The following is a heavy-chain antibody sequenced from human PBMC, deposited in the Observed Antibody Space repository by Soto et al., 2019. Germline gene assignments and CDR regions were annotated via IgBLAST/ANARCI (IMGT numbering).Heavy chain of an antibody. CDR3: AKDLGGPRDY. CDR2: ISYDGSNK. CDR1: GFTFSSYG. J-gene: IGHJ4*02. Sequence: GSLRLSCAASGFTFSSYGMHWVRQAPGKGLEWVAVISYDGSNKYYADSVKGRFTISRDNSKNTLYLQMNSLRAEDTAVYYCAKDLGGPRDYWGQGTLVTVSS. D-gene: IGHD3-10*01. V-gene: IGHV3-30*18.